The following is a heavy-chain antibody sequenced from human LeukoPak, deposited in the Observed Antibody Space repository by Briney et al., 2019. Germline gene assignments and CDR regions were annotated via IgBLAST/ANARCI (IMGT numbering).Heavy chain of an antibody. CDR1: GYTFTGYY. V-gene: IGHV1-2*02. J-gene: IGHJ6*03. CDR2: INPNSGGT. Sequence: ASVKVSCKASGYTFTGYYMHWVRQAPGQGLEWMGWINPNSGGTNYAQTFQGRVTMTRDTSISTAYMELSRLRSDDTAVYYCARGGLYSGSYWDYYYYMDVWGKGTTVTVSS. CDR3: ARGGLYSGSYWDYYYYMDV. D-gene: IGHD1-26*01.